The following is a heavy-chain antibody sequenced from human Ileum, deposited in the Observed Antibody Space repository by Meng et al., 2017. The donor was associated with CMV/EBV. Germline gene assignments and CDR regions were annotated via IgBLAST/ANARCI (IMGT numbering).Heavy chain of an antibody. V-gene: IGHV4-30-4*08. CDR1: GDSISTGDYY. CDR2: IYYSGST. J-gene: IGHJ4*02. CDR3: ARVRGLFRYFDY. Sequence: SCTVSGDSISTGDYYWTWIRQPPGKGLEWIGYIYYSGSTYYNPSLKSRLTISVDTSKNQFSLKLTSVTAADTAAYYCARVRGLFRYFDYWGQGSLVTVSS.